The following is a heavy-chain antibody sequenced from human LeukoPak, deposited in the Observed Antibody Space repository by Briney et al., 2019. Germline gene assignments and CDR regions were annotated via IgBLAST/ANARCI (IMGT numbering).Heavy chain of an antibody. V-gene: IGHV4-59*11. Sequence: PDTQSLTHTDSGDSLSSHYWSWLRQPPRTGLEYTGYIYNSGSTNYNPSLKCRVTISADKSKTQFSLKLSSVTAAETAVYRCARVDPRGAMALYFDCWGQGRLVTVS. CDR2: IYNSGST. CDR3: ARVDPRGAMALYFDC. J-gene: IGHJ4*02. CDR1: GDSLSSHY. D-gene: IGHD3-16*01.